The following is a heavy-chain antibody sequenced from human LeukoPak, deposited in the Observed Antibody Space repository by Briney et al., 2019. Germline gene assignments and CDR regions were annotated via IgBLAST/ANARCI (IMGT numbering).Heavy chain of an antibody. CDR3: AGVGFDAFDI. Sequence: PSETLSLTCTVSGGSISSYYWSWLRQPPGKGLEWLGYIYYSWSTNYNPSLKSRVTLLVDTSKNQFSLKLSQVNAADTAVYFWAGVGFDAFDIWGQGTRVTVSS. V-gene: IGHV4-59*01. CDR2: IYYSWST. CDR1: GGSISSYY. D-gene: IGHD3-10*01. J-gene: IGHJ3*02.